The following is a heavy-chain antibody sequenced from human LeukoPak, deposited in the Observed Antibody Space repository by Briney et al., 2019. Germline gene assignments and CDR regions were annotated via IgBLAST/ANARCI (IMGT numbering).Heavy chain of an antibody. CDR1: GGSFSGYY. Sequence: SETLSLTCAVYGGSFSGYYWSWIRQPPGKGLEWIGEINHSGSTNYNPSLKSRVTISVDTSKNQFSLKLSSVTAADTAVCYCARWDTAMVNYDYWGQGTLVTVSS. J-gene: IGHJ4*02. V-gene: IGHV4-34*01. CDR2: INHSGST. CDR3: ARWDTAMVNYDY. D-gene: IGHD5-18*01.